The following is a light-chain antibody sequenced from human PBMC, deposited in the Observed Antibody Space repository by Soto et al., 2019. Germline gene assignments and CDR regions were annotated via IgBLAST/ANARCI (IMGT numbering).Light chain of an antibody. CDR1: QSVSSSY. CDR3: QQYCSSPYT. CDR2: GAS. V-gene: IGKV3-20*01. Sequence: EIVLTQSPGTLSLSPGERATLSCRASQSVSSSYLAWYQQKPGQAPRLLIYGASSRATGIPDRFSGSGSGRDFTLTISRLEPEEFAVYYWQQYCSSPYTFGQGTKLEIK. J-gene: IGKJ2*01.